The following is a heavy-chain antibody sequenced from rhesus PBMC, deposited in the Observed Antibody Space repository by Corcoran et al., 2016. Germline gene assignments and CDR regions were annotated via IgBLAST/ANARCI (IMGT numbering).Heavy chain of an antibody. CDR1: GFTFGDYA. Sequence: EVQLVESGGGLVQPGESLRLSCAASGFTFGDYAMHWVRQAPGKGLDWVSSITNTGDTVYYADSVTGRFTVSRYNAKNSLSLQMSSLRAEDTAVYYCTRYRGSWNFDYWGQGVLVTVSS. V-gene: IGHV3-183*02. CDR2: ITNTGDTV. J-gene: IGHJ4*01. D-gene: IGHD6-25*01. CDR3: TRYRGSWNFDY.